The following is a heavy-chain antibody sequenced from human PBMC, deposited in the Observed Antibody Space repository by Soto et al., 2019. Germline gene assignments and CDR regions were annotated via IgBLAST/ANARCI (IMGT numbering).Heavy chain of an antibody. CDR2: IIPIFGTA. J-gene: IGHJ6*02. CDR1: GGTFSSYA. D-gene: IGHD5-18*01. V-gene: IGHV1-69*12. CDR3: APHGLPNYYHYSMDV. Sequence: QVQLVQSGAEVKKPGSSVKVSCKASGGTFSSYAISWVRQAPGQGLEWMGGIIPIFGTANYAQKFQGRVTRTAEESTSTAYMELRSLRSEATAVYYCAPHGLPNYYHYSMDVWGQGPTVTVSS.